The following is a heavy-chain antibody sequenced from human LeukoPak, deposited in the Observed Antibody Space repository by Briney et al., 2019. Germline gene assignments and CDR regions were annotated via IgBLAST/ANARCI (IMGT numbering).Heavy chain of an antibody. CDR1: GGSFSGYY. J-gene: IGHJ4*02. D-gene: IGHD3-16*02. V-gene: IGHV4-34*01. CDR3: ARGSYDYDWGSYRFRPFDY. Sequence: PSETLSLTRAVYGGSFSGYYWSWIRQPPGKGLEWIGEINHSGSTNYNPSLKSRVTISVDTSKNQFSLKLSSVTAADTAVYYCARGSYDYDWGSYRFRPFDYWGQGTLVTVSS. CDR2: INHSGST.